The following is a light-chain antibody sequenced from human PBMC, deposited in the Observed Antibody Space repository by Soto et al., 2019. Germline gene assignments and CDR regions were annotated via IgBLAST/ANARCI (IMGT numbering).Light chain of an antibody. V-gene: IGKV1-12*01. CDR3: QQANSFPRT. CDR2: AAS. Sequence: DIQMTHYPSSVSPSLGDRVTITCRASQGISSWLAWYQQKPGKAPKLLIYAASSWKSGVPPRFSGSGSGTDFPLTISRLQPEDFATYYCQQANSFPRTFGQGTKVEIK. CDR1: QGISSW. J-gene: IGKJ1*01.